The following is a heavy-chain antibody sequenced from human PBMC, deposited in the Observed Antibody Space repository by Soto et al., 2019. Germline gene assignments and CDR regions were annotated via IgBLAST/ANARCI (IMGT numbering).Heavy chain of an antibody. V-gene: IGHV3-23*01. CDR1: GFTFSSYA. D-gene: IGHD3-3*01. CDR3: AKDTGRLRFSAKVYYGMDV. Sequence: VQLLESGGGLVQPGGSLRLSCAASGFTFSSYAMSWVRQAPGKGLEWVSAISGSGGSTYYADSVKGRFTISRDNSKNTLYLQMNSLRAEDTAVYYCAKDTGRLRFSAKVYYGMDVWGQGTTVTVSS. CDR2: ISGSGGST. J-gene: IGHJ6*02.